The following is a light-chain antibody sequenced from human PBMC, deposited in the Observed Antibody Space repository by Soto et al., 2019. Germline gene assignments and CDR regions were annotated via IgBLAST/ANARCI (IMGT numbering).Light chain of an antibody. V-gene: IGKV3-11*01. CDR3: QQRTNWPPLT. J-gene: IGKJ4*01. CDR1: QSVSSD. Sequence: EIVLTQSPATLSWSPGERATFSCRASQSVSSDLVWYQQKPGQAPRLLIYDASNRATGVPARFSGSGSGTDFTLTISSLEPEDFAVYYCQQRTNWPPLTFGGGTKVEIK. CDR2: DAS.